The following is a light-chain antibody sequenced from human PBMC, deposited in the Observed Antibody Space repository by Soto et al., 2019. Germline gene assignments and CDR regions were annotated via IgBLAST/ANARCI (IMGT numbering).Light chain of an antibody. CDR1: SSNIGASYD. V-gene: IGLV1-40*01. Sequence: QSALTQPPSVSGAPGQTVTLSCTGSSSNIGASYDVHWYQQRPGTAPKLLIYAYSNRPSGVPDRFSGSKSGTSASLAITGLQAEDEADYYCQSYDITLSGSVFGGGTKVTVL. CDR2: AYS. CDR3: QSYDITLSGSV. J-gene: IGLJ3*02.